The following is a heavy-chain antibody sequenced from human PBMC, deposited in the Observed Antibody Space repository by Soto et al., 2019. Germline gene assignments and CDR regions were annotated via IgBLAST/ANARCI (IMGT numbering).Heavy chain of an antibody. Sequence: SVKVSCKASGGIFSSYAISWLRQAPGQGLEWMGAVIPILGQAYYAQNLQDRVTITADESTRTTYMELSSLRSEDTAVYFCARVGGVGAPPGADYWGQGTLVTVSS. J-gene: IGHJ4*02. CDR1: GGIFSSYA. CDR3: ARVGGVGAPPGADY. V-gene: IGHV1-69*13. D-gene: IGHD1-26*01. CDR2: VIPILGQA.